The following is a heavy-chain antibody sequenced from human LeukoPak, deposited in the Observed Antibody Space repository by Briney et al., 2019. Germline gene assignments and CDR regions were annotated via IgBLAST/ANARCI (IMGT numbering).Heavy chain of an antibody. D-gene: IGHD3-10*01. V-gene: IGHV1-69*05. J-gene: IGHJ3*02. CDR3: ARAYYYGSGERIDAFDI. CDR1: GGTFSSYA. CDR2: IIPVFGTA. Sequence: SVKVSCKASGGTFSSYAISWVRQAPGQGLEWMGGIIPVFGTANYAQKFQGRVTITTDESTSTAYMELSSLRSEDTAVYYCARAYYYGSGERIDAFDIWGQGTMVTVSS.